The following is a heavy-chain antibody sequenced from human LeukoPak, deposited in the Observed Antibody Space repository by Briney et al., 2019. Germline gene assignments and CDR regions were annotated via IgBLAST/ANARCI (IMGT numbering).Heavy chain of an antibody. J-gene: IGHJ6*03. CDR2: LYYSGRT. CDR3: ASQPTIFGVSDHPDYYMDV. CDR1: GASISSSSHF. D-gene: IGHD3-3*01. Sequence: PSETLSLTCTVSGASISSSSHFWGWIRQPPGKGLEWIGSLYYSGRTYYNPSLKSRITISVDTSKNQFSLKLSSVTAADTAFYYCASQPTIFGVSDHPDYYMDVWGKGTTVTVSS. V-gene: IGHV4-39*01.